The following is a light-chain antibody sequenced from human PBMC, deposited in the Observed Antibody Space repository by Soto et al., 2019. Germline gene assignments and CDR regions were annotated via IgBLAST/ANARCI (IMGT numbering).Light chain of an antibody. CDR2: EVI. CDR1: SSDVGGYKY. J-gene: IGLJ1*01. Sequence: QSALTQPASVSGSPGQSITISCTGTSSDVGGYKYVSWYQQHPGKAPKLMIYEVINRPSGVSNRFSGSKSGNTASLTISGLQAEDEADYYCSSYTRSSLYVFGTGTKVTVL. V-gene: IGLV2-14*01. CDR3: SSYTRSSLYV.